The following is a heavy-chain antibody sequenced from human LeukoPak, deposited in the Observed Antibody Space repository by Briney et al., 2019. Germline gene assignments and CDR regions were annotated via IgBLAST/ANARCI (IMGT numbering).Heavy chain of an antibody. Sequence: GGSLRLSCAASGFTFSDYYMSWIRQAPGKGLEWVSYISSSGSTIYYADSVKGRFTISRDNAKNSLYLQMNSLRAEDTALYYCARALPSKLVPDYYYYYMDVWGKGTTVTVSS. V-gene: IGHV3-11*01. J-gene: IGHJ6*03. CDR2: ISSSGSTI. CDR1: GFTFSDYY. CDR3: ARALPSKLVPDYYYYYMDV. D-gene: IGHD6-13*01.